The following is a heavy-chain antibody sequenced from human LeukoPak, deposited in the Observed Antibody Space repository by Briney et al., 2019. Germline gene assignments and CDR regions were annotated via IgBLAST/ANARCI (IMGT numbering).Heavy chain of an antibody. J-gene: IGHJ4*02. CDR1: GGSISSYY. V-gene: IGHV4-59*01. D-gene: IGHD5-18*01. CDR3: ARSYGYRWHDY. Sequence: SETLSLTCTVSGGSISSYYWSWIRQPPGKGLEWIGYIYYSGSTNYNPSLKSRVTISVDTSKNQFSLKLSSVTAADTAVYYCARSYGYRWHDYWGQGTLVTVSS. CDR2: IYYSGST.